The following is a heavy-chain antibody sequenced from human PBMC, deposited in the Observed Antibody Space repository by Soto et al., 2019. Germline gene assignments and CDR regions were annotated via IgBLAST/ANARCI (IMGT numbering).Heavy chain of an antibody. J-gene: IGHJ5*02. CDR2: INHSGST. D-gene: IGHD3-3*01. V-gene: IGHV4-34*01. CDR1: GGCFSGYY. CDR3: ERGLRSYGFWGGYLCWLDP. Sequence: SETLSLTCAVYGGCFSGYYWSWIRQPPGKGLEWIGEINHSGSTNYNPSLKSRVTISVDTSKNQFSLKLSSVTAADTAVYYCERGLRSYGFWGGYLCWLDPWGQGTLVTVSS.